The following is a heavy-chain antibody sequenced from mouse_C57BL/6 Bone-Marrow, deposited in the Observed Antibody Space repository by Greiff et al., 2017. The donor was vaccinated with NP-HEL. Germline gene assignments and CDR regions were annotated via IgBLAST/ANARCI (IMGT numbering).Heavy chain of an antibody. CDR1: GFTFSSYG. CDR3: ARDY. Sequence: EVNVVESGGDLVKPGGSLKLSCAASGFTFSSYGMSWVRQTPDKRLEWVATISSGGSYTYYPDSVKGRFTISRDNAKNTLYLQMSSLKSEDTAMYYCARDYWGQGTSVTVSS. CDR2: ISSGGSYT. J-gene: IGHJ4*01. V-gene: IGHV5-6*01.